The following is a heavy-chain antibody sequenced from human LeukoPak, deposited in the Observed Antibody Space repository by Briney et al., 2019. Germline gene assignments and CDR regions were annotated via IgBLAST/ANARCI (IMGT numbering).Heavy chain of an antibody. V-gene: IGHV3-23*01. D-gene: IGHD1-26*01. Sequence: GGSLRLSCAASGFTFSSYAMSWVRQAPGKGLEWVSVISGSGVSTYYADSVKGRFTISRDNSKNTLYLQMNSLRAEDTAVYYCARVRYIRGSYYFEDFWGQGALVTVSS. CDR1: GFTFSSYA. CDR3: ARVRYIRGSYYFEDF. J-gene: IGHJ4*02. CDR2: ISGSGVST.